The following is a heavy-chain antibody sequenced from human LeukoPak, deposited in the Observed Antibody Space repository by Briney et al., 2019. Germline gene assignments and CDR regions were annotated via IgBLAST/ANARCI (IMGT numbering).Heavy chain of an antibody. CDR2: IKQDGSEK. V-gene: IGHV3-7*01. D-gene: IGHD3-16*01. CDR3: ARGYNGGSDY. J-gene: IGHJ4*02. Sequence: GGSLRLSCAVSGFSVSGYWMTWVRQAPGKGLEWVANIKQDGSEKNYVDSVKGRFTISSDSAKSLLYLQMDSLRAEDTATYYCARGYNGGSDYWGQGTLVTVSS. CDR1: GFSVSGYW.